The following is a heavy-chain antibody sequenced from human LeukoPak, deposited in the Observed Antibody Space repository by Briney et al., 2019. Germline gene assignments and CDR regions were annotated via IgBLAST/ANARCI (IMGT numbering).Heavy chain of an antibody. D-gene: IGHD2-2*01. CDR3: AKDRGVIVPAGMAT. CDR1: GFTFSSYG. CDR2: ISYDGSNK. Sequence: GGSLRLSCAASGFTFSSYGMHWVRQAPGKGLEWVAVISYDGSNKYYADSVKGRFTISRDNSKNTLYLQMNSLRAEETAVYYCAKDRGVIVPAGMATWGQGTLVTVSS. J-gene: IGHJ5*02. V-gene: IGHV3-30*18.